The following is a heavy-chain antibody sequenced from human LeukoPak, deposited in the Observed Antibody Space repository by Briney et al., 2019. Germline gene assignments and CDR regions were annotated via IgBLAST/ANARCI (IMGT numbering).Heavy chain of an antibody. CDR1: GGTFSSYA. D-gene: IGHD3-16*01. CDR3: ARLGSLLTPFDY. Sequence: SVKVSCKASGGTFSSYAISWVRQAPGQGLEWMGGIIPIFGTANYAQKFQGRVTITADKSTSTACMELSSLRSEDTAVYYCARLGSLLTPFDYWGQGTLVTVSS. CDR2: IIPIFGTA. J-gene: IGHJ4*02. V-gene: IGHV1-69*06.